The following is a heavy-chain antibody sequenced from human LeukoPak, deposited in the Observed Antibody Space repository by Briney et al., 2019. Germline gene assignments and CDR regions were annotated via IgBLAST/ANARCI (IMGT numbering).Heavy chain of an antibody. CDR3: ARARGSYLIGYFDC. CDR1: GGSISSSNW. D-gene: IGHD1-26*01. CDR2: IYHSGST. Sequence: SETLSLTCAVSGGSISSSNWWSWVRQPPGKGLEWIGEIYHSGSTNYNPSLKSRVTISVDKSKNQFSLKLSSVTAADTAVYYCARARGSYLIGYFDCWGQGTLVTVSS. J-gene: IGHJ4*02. V-gene: IGHV4-4*02.